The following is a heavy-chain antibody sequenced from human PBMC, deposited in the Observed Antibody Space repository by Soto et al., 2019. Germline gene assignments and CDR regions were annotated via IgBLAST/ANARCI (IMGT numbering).Heavy chain of an antibody. Sequence: QVQLQESGPGLVKPSETLSLTCSVSGGSISNHYWSWIRQPPGKGLEWIGYIYYNGNTNYNPSLKRPVTMSVDTSRSQISLKLTTVTAADTAVYYCTRANWYSEYWGQGTLVTVSS. CDR3: TRANWYSEY. CDR2: IYYNGNT. CDR1: GGSISNHY. D-gene: IGHD7-27*01. V-gene: IGHV4-59*11. J-gene: IGHJ4*02.